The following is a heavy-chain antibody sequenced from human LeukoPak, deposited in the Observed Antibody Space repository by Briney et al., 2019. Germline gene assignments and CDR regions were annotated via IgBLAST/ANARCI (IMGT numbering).Heavy chain of an antibody. CDR2: ISGSGGST. Sequence: GGSLRLSCAASGFTFNYYWMSWVRQAPGKGLEWVSAISGSGGSTYYADSVKGRFTISRDNSKNTLYLQMNSLRAEDTAVYYCAKVVKDIVVSLNYFDYWGQGTLVTVSS. D-gene: IGHD5-12*01. V-gene: IGHV3-23*01. J-gene: IGHJ4*02. CDR1: GFTFNYYW. CDR3: AKVVKDIVVSLNYFDY.